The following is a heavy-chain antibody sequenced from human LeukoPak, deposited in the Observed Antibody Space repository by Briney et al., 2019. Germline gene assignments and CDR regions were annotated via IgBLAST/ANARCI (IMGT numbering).Heavy chain of an antibody. CDR3: AREGGGYYRGFDY. D-gene: IGHD3-22*01. CDR1: GGSISSSSYY. J-gene: IGHJ4*02. CDR2: IYYSGST. Sequence: SETLSLTCTVSGGSISSSSYYWGWIRQPPGKGLEWIGSIYYSGSTYYNPSLKSRVTISVDTSKNQFSLKLSSVTAADTAVYYCAREGGGYYRGFDYWGQGTLVTVSS. V-gene: IGHV4-39*07.